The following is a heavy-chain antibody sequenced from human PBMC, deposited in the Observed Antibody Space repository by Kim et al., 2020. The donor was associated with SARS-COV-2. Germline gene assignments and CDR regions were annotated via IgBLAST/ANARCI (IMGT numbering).Heavy chain of an antibody. J-gene: IGHJ6*02. CDR2: INPNSGGT. D-gene: IGHD2-21*02. CDR3: ARGDRDRYYYYYGMDV. CDR1: GYTFTGYY. Sequence: ASVKVSCKASGYTFTGYYMHWVRQAPGQGLEWMGRINPNSGGTNYAQKFQGRVTMTRDTSISTAYMELSRLRSDDTAVYYCARGDRDRYYYYYGMDVWGQGTTVTVSS. V-gene: IGHV1-2*06.